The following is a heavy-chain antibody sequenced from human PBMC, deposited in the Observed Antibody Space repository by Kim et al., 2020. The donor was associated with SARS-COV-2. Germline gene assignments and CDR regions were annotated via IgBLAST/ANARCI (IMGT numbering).Heavy chain of an antibody. V-gene: IGHV4-59*01. Sequence: TPPPKSRVTISVDPSKNQFSLKLSSVTAADTAVYYCARATYSYGFIMDYWGQGTLVTVSS. J-gene: IGHJ4*02. CDR3: ARATYSYGFIMDY. D-gene: IGHD5-18*01.